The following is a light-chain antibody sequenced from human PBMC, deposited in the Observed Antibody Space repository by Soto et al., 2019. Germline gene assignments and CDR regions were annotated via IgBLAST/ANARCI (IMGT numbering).Light chain of an antibody. J-gene: IGKJ1*01. CDR3: QHYNSYSEA. CDR1: QGISNY. Sequence: DIQMTQSPSSLSASVLDRVIITCRTSQGISNYLAWYQQKPGKVPQVLIYAASTLQSGVPSRFSGSGSGTDFTLTISSLQPEDVATYYCQHYNSYSEAFGQGTKVDIK. CDR2: AAS. V-gene: IGKV1-27*01.